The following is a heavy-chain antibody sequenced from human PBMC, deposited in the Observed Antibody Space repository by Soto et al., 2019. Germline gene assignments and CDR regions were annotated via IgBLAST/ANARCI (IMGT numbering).Heavy chain of an antibody. J-gene: IGHJ4*02. Sequence: QVPLVESGGGVVQPGRSLRLSCAASGFPFSTYGIHWVRQAPGKGLEWLAVIWYDGSKKYYADSVQGRFTISRDNSENIGYLQMNSLRADDTAVYYCVKDHCGGDCYSNPYFDYWGQGTLVTVSS. V-gene: IGHV3-33*06. CDR3: VKDHCGGDCYSNPYFDY. CDR1: GFPFSTYG. D-gene: IGHD2-21*02. CDR2: IWYDGSKK.